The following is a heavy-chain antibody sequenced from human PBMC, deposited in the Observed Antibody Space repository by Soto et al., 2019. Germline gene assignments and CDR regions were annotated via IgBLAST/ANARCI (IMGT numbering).Heavy chain of an antibody. V-gene: IGHV1-18*01. J-gene: IGHJ3*02. CDR2: ISAQTGNT. CDR1: GYTFTNYG. CDR3: ARVLGYNSSWWRHTAFDI. Sequence: GASVKVSCKTSGYTFTNYGISWVRQAPGQGLEWMGWISAQTGNTNYAQKFQGRVTMTTDTSTSTAYMELRSLRSDDTAVYYCARVLGYNSSWWRHTAFDIWGQGTMVTVSS. D-gene: IGHD6-13*01.